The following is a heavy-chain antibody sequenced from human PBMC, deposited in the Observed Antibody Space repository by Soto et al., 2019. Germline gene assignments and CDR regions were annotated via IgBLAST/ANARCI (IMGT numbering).Heavy chain of an antibody. D-gene: IGHD6-19*01. CDR3: ARVYPFSSGWEPGDFDI. Sequence: GSLRLSCSASGFTFSSYEMNWVRQASGKGMEWGSYISSSGSTIYYADPVKGRFTISRDNAKNTVYLQMNSLRPEDTAVYYCARVYPFSSGWEPGDFDIWGQGTMVTGSS. V-gene: IGHV3-48*03. J-gene: IGHJ3*02. CDR1: GFTFSSYE. CDR2: ISSSGSTI.